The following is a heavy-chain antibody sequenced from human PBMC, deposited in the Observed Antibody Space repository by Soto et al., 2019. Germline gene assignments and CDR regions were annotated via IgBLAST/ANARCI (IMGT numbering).Heavy chain of an antibody. V-gene: IGHV3-30*19. D-gene: IGHD3-16*01. J-gene: IGHJ1*01. Sequence: QVQLVESGGGVVQPGTSLRVSCVGSGFTFRSYVIHWVRQAPGKGLEWVALTSYDGGDKYYGDSVRGRFTISRDNSRNTVDLQMASLRLEDTALYYCARWGTTGGLDVWGQGTLVSVSS. CDR3: ARWGTTGGLDV. CDR2: TSYDGGDK. CDR1: GFTFRSYV.